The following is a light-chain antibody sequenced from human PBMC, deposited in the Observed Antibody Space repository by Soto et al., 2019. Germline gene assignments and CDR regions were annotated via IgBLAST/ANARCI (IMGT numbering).Light chain of an antibody. CDR3: QSYDSRLSGSEV. Sequence: QSVLTQPPSVSGTLGQRVTISFTGSSSNIGAGYDVQWYQQLPGTAPKLLIHSNTNRPSGVPDRFSASKSGTSASLAITGLQAEDEADYHCQSYDSRLSGSEVVGTGTTLTVL. CDR1: SSNIGAGYD. V-gene: IGLV1-40*01. CDR2: SNT. J-gene: IGLJ1*01.